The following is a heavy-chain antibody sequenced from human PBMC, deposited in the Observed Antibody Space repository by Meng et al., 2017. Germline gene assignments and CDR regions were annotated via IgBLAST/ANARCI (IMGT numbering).Heavy chain of an antibody. D-gene: IGHD6-19*01. CDR1: GFTVTNSY. J-gene: IGHJ4*02. Sequence: DAHLADAGCGLSQPGGYLRRSCTDSGFTVTNSYMCWVRQAPGKGLEWVSVIYSGGSTSYADSVKGRFSISRDNSKNTLYLQMNSLRAEDTAVYFCARDSSSGWYHNYWGQGPLVTVSS. CDR2: IYSGGST. V-gene: IGHV3-53*01. CDR3: ARDSSSGWYHNY.